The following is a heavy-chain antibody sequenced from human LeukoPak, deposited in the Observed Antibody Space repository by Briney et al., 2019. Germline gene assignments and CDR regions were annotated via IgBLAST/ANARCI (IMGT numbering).Heavy chain of an antibody. J-gene: IGHJ4*02. CDR1: GGSFSGYY. V-gene: IGHV4-34*01. CDR3: ARGAQDSSGWYGGFDY. D-gene: IGHD6-19*01. Sequence: PSETLSLTCAVYGGSFSGYYWSWIRQPPGKGLGWIGEINHSGSTNYNPSLKSRVTISVDTSKNQFSLKLSSVTAADTAVYYCARGAQDSSGWYGGFDYWGQGTLVTVSS. CDR2: INHSGST.